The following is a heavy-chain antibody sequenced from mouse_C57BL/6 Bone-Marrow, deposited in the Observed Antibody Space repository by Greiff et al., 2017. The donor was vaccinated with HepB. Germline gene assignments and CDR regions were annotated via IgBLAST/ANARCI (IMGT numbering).Heavy chain of an antibody. CDR2: IYPGSGST. CDR1: GYTFTSYW. D-gene: IGHD3-1*01. Sequence: VQLQQPGAELVKPGASVKMSCKASGYTFTSYWITWVKQRPGQGLEWIGDIYPGSGSTNYNEKFKSKATLTVDTSSSTAYMQLSSLTSEDSAVYYCARLGYASGWFAYWGQGTLVTVSA. V-gene: IGHV1-55*01. J-gene: IGHJ3*01. CDR3: ARLGYASGWFAY.